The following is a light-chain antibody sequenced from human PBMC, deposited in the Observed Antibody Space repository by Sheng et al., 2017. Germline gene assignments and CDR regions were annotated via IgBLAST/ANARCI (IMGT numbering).Light chain of an antibody. Sequence: DIQMTQSPSSLSASVGDRVTITCRASQGIWNYLAWYQQKAGKVPKLLIYGASTLQSGVPSRFSGSGSGTDFTLTISSLQPEDVATYYCQKYDSDPWTFGQGTTVEIK. J-gene: IGKJ1*01. CDR3: QKYDSDPWT. CDR2: GAS. CDR1: QGIWNY. V-gene: IGKV1-27*01.